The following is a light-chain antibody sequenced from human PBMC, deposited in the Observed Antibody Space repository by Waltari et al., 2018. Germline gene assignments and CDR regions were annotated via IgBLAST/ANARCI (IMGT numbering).Light chain of an antibody. CDR3: QQRSLLA. J-gene: IGKJ4*01. CDR1: QSISNY. Sequence: EILLTQSPATLSLSPGERATLSCRASQSISNYLAWYQQKPGQAPRLLIYDASNRATGIPARFSGSGSVTDFPLTISSLEPEDFAVYYCQQRSLLAFGGGTKVEIK. CDR2: DAS. V-gene: IGKV3-11*01.